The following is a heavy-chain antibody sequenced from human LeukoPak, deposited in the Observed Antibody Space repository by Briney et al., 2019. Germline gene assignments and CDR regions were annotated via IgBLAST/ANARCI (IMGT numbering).Heavy chain of an antibody. V-gene: IGHV3-7*01. J-gene: IGHJ4*02. CDR2: IKEDGSQK. Sequence: PGESLRLSCAASGFTFSNYFMSWVRQAPGKGLEWVANIKEDGSQKYYVGSVKGRFTISRDNAKNSLYLQMNSLRAEDTAMYYCAGPEGSGWFRGDDWGQGTLVTVSS. CDR1: GFTFSNYF. D-gene: IGHD6-19*01. CDR3: AGPEGSGWFRGDD.